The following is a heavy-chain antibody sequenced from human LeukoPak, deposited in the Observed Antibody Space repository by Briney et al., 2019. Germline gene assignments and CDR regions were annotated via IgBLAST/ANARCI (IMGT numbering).Heavy chain of an antibody. Sequence: ASVKVTLKCSGYTFTSYDINWVRQAHAQGLEWMGWMNPNSGNTGYAQKFQGRVTMTRNTSISTAYMELSSMRSEDADVYYCARINHDYGEGGDFDYWGQGTLVTVSS. D-gene: IGHD4-17*01. CDR1: GYTFTSYD. CDR3: ARINHDYGEGGDFDY. J-gene: IGHJ4*02. CDR2: MNPNSGNT. V-gene: IGHV1-8*01.